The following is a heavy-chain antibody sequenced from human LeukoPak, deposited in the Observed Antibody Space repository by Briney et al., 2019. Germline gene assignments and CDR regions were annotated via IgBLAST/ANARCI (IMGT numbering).Heavy chain of an antibody. CDR3: ARESATSGSTD. V-gene: IGHV4-61*02. Sequence: SQTLSLTCTVSGDSISGNHYWNWIRQPAGKGLEWIGRIFTSGNSNYNPSLTSRVTISLDTSKDQFSLRLSSVTAADTAFYYCARESATSGSTDWGQGSLVTVSS. CDR2: IFTSGNS. CDR1: GDSISGNHY. J-gene: IGHJ4*02. D-gene: IGHD3-10*01.